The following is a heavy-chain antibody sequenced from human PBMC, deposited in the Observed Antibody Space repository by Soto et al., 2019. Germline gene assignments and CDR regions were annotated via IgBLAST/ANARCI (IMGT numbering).Heavy chain of an antibody. CDR1: GYTFTTNV. J-gene: IGHJ4*02. CDR3: ARVMLGGHSDY. Sequence: QVQLVQNGAELKKPGDSVTVSCKASGYTFTTNVINWVRQEPGQGLEWMGWMNPNSGNTGYAQKFQARVTMTKNNSIRKAYIDHSSLSSDDPSGYYCARVMLGGHSDYWGQGTLFTVAS. V-gene: IGHV1-8*01. D-gene: IGHD2-8*01. CDR2: MNPNSGNT.